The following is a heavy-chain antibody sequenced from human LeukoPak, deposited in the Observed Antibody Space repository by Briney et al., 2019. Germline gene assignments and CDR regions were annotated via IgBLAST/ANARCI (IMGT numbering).Heavy chain of an antibody. CDR3: ARDAKNLPGYSSSWYPGGGYYYYYMDV. J-gene: IGHJ6*03. V-gene: IGHV3-20*01. CDR1: GFTFDDYG. D-gene: IGHD6-13*01. Sequence: PGGSLRLSCAASGFTFDDYGMNWVRQAPGKGLEWVSGINWNGGSTGYADSVKGRFTISRDNAKNSLYLQMNSLRAEDTALYHCARDAKNLPGYSSSWYPGGGYYYYYMDVWGKGTTVTISS. CDR2: INWNGGST.